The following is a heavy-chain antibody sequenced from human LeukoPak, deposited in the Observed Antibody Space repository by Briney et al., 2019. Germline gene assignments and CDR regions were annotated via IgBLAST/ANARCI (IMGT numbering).Heavy chain of an antibody. CDR1: GFTFTTYA. CDR2: IGAGGAAT. D-gene: IGHD6-19*01. J-gene: IGHJ6*02. CDR3: GRPTKFWLIQGDGVDV. V-gene: IGHV3-23*01. Sequence: GGSLRLSCAASGFTFTTYAMTWVRQAPGKGLEWVSSIGAGGAATFYSDSVKGRFTISRHNSMNTLYLQMSSLRADDTAVYYCGRPTKFWLIQGDGVDVWGQGTTVTVSS.